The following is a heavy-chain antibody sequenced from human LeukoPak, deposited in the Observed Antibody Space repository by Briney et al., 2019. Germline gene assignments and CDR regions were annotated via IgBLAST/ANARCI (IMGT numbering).Heavy chain of an antibody. Sequence: SETLSLTCTVSGYSISSGYYWGWIRQPPGKGLEWIGSIYHSGSTYYNPSLKSRVTISVDTSKNQFSLKLSSVTAADTAVYYCARDFFCRTCFGVVMTSDYWGQGTLVTVSS. CDR2: IYHSGST. CDR3: ARDFFCRTCFGVVMTSDY. CDR1: GYSISSGYY. J-gene: IGHJ4*02. D-gene: IGHD3-3*01. V-gene: IGHV4-38-2*02.